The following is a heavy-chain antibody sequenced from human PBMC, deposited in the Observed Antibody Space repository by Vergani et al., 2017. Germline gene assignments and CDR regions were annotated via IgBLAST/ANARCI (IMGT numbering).Heavy chain of an antibody. V-gene: IGHV3-9*01. D-gene: IGHD2-2*01. J-gene: IGHJ4*02. CDR3: AKDRGCCSSTMGTIDY. CDR2: ISWSSGSV. Sequence: EVQLVESGGGLVQTGRSLRLSCAASGFTFDDYAMHWVRQAPGKGLEWVSGISWSSGSVGYADSVKGRFTISRDNAKNSLYLQMNSLRAEDTALYYCAKDRGCCSSTMGTIDYWGQGTLVTVSS. CDR1: GFTFDDYA.